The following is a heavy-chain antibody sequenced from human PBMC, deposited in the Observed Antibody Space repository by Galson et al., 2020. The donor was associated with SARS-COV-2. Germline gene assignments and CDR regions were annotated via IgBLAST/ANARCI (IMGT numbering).Heavy chain of an antibody. CDR1: GYTFTTFY. V-gene: IGHV1-18*01. D-gene: IGHD2-15*01. J-gene: IGHJ4*02. Sequence: ASVNVSCKAYGYTFTTFYITWVRQAPGQGLEWMGKISPHNSNTNYTQKLQGRVTMTTDTSTSTTYMELRGLTSDATAVYYCARSLSLGDCSGGSCFFDWGQGALVTVSS. CDR3: ARSLSLGDCSGGSCFFD. CDR2: ISPHNSNT.